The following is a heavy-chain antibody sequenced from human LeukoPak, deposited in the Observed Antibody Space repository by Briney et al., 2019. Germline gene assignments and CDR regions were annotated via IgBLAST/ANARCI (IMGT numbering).Heavy chain of an antibody. J-gene: IGHJ3*02. D-gene: IGHD3-22*01. V-gene: IGHV4-39*07. CDR3: ARSMIVVVITTEAFDI. Sequence: SETLSLTCTVSGDSISSSSYYWGWIRQPPGKGLEWIGEINHSGSTNYNPSLKSRVTISVDTSKNQFSLKLSSVTAADTAVYYCARSMIVVVITTEAFDIWGQGTMVTVSS. CDR1: GDSISSSSYY. CDR2: INHSGST.